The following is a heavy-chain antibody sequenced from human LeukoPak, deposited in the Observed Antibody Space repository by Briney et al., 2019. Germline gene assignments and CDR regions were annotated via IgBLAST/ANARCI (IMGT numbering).Heavy chain of an antibody. CDR2: IYTSGST. D-gene: IGHD3-10*01. V-gene: IGHV4-61*02. CDR1: GGSISSGSYY. CDR3: ARDGLLWFGEFIRAFDI. J-gene: IGHJ3*02. Sequence: ASQTLSLTRTVSGGSISSGSYYWSWIRQPAGKGLEWIGRIYTSGSTNYNPSLKSRVTISVDTSKNQSSLKLSSVTAADTAVYYCARDGLLWFGEFIRAFDIWGQGTMVTVSS.